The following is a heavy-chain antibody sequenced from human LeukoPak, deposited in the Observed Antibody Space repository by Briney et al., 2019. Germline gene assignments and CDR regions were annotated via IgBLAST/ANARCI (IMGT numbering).Heavy chain of an antibody. CDR2: ISGSGGST. Sequence: GGSLRLSCAASGFTFSSYAMSWVRQAPGKGLEWVSAISGSGGSTYYADSVRGRFTISRDNSKNTLYLQMNSLRAEDTAVYYCAKHPASDSSYLDYWGQGTLVTVSS. J-gene: IGHJ4*02. V-gene: IGHV3-23*01. CDR3: AKHPASDSSYLDY. D-gene: IGHD6-6*01. CDR1: GFTFSSYA.